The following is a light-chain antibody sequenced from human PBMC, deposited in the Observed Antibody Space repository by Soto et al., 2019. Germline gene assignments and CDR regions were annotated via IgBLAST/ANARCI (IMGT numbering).Light chain of an antibody. CDR3: CAYAGNSLYV. V-gene: IGLV2-23*01. J-gene: IGLJ1*01. Sequence: QSALTQPASVSGSPGQSITISCTRTSSDVGSYNRVSWSQQHPGKAPPLMIYEGRKRPSGVSTRFSCSKSGHRASLSMSGLQAEDEADYYCCAYAGNSLYVFGTGTKVTVL. CDR1: SSDVGSYNR. CDR2: EGR.